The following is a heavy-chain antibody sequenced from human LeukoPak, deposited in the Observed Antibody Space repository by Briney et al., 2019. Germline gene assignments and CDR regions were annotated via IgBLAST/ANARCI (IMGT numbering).Heavy chain of an antibody. CDR1: GCTFTNYG. J-gene: IGHJ4*02. CDR3: ARVEVSGGSVH. V-gene: IGHV1-18*01. CDR2: ISAYNGNT. Sequence: ASVKVSCMASGCTFTNYGISWVRPAPGQGREWMGWISAYNGNTNYAQKLQGRVTMTTDTSTSTASMELRSLRSDDTAVYYCARVEVSGGSVHWGQGTLVTVSS. D-gene: IGHD3-10*01.